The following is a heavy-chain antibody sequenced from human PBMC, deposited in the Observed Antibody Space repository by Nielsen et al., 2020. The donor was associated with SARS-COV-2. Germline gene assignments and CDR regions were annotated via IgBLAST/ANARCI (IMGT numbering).Heavy chain of an antibody. J-gene: IGHJ6*03. V-gene: IGHV3-74*01. CDR3: ARAGVVVVPAAIRYYYYYYMDV. CDR2: INSDGSST. Sequence: VRQMPGKGLVWVSRINSDGSSTSYADSVKGRFTISRDNAKNTLYLQMNSLRAEDTAVYYCARAGVVVVPAAIRYYYYYYMDVWGKGTTVTVSS. D-gene: IGHD2-2*02.